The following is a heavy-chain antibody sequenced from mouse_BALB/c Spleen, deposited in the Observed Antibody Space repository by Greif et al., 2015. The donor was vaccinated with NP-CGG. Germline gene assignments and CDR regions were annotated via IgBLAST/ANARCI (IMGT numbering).Heavy chain of an antibody. D-gene: IGHD1-1*02. CDR1: GFTFSSYG. J-gene: IGHJ2*01. Sequence: EVQGVESGGGLVQSGGSLKLSCAASGFTFSSYGMSWVRQTPDKRLELVATINSNGGSTYYPDSVKGRFTISRDNAKNTLYLQMSSLKSEDTAMYYCARDQGLWGGYYFDYWGQGTTLTVPS. CDR2: INSNGGST. CDR3: ARDQGLWGGYYFDY. V-gene: IGHV5-6-3*01.